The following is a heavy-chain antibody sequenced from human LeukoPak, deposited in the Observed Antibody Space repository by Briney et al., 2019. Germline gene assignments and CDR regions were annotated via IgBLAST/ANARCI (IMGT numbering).Heavy chain of an antibody. CDR1: GFTFSNYG. V-gene: IGHV3-7*01. J-gene: IGHJ4*02. CDR3: ATKSFLGTGDY. CDR2: INQDGSEK. D-gene: IGHD6-13*01. Sequence: GGSLRLSCAASGFTFSNYGMHWVRQAPGKGLEWVANINQDGSEKYYVDSVKGRFTISRDNAKNSLYLQMNSLRAEDTAVYYCATKSFLGTGDYWGQGALVTVSS.